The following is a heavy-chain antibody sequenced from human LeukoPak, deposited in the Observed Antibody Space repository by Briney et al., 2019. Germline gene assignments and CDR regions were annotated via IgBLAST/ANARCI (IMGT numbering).Heavy chain of an antibody. CDR2: IWYDGSNK. Sequence: GRSLRLSCAASGFTFSNSGMHWVRQAPGKGLEWVAVIWYDGSNKYYADSVKGRFTIPRDNSKNTLYLQMNSLRAEDTAVYYCARDWSDVFDYWGQGTLVTVSS. V-gene: IGHV3-33*01. CDR1: GFTFSNSG. CDR3: ARDWSDVFDY. J-gene: IGHJ4*02.